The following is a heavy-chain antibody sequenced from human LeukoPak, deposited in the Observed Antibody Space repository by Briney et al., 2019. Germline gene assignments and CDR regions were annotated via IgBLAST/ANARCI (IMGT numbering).Heavy chain of an antibody. CDR1: GFTFSDYY. Sequence: GGSLRLSCAASGFTFSDYYMSWIRQAPGKGLEWVSYISNSGSIIKYADSVKGRFTISRDNAKNSLYLQMNSLRAEDTAVYYCARHRRITMLAVVTYSHYYSLDVWGKGTTVTISS. CDR2: ISNSGSII. CDR3: ARHRRITMLAVVTYSHYYSLDV. V-gene: IGHV3-11*01. D-gene: IGHD3-22*01. J-gene: IGHJ6*03.